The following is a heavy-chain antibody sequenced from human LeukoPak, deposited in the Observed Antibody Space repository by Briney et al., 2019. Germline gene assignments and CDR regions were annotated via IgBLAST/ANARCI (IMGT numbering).Heavy chain of an antibody. Sequence: PSETLSLTCTVSDGSISSSSYYWAWIRQPPGKGLEWIGSIYYSGSTYYNPSLKSRVTISVDTSKNQFSLKLSSVTAADTAVYYCASSPLHYFDYWGQGTLVTVSS. CDR2: IYYSGST. J-gene: IGHJ4*02. CDR3: ASSPLHYFDY. CDR1: DGSISSSSYY. V-gene: IGHV4-39*01.